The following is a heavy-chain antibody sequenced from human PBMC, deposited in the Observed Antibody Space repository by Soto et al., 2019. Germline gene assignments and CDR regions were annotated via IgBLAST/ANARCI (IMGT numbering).Heavy chain of an antibody. CDR3: ASDPKYSTSWQGFDP. CDR1: GYTYTDYA. CDR2: VNTYNGNP. D-gene: IGHD6-13*01. V-gene: IGHV1-18*01. Sequence: QVPLVQSGVEVKKPGASVKVSCKASGYTYTDYAISWVRQAPGRGLAWMGWVNTYNGNPNYAQNFQGRVTMTTDTSTDTAYMELRSLKSDDSAVYYCASDPKYSTSWQGFDPWGQGTLVTVSS. J-gene: IGHJ5*02.